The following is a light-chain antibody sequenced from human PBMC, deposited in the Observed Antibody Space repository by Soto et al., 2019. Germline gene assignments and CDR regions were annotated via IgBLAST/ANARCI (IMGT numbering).Light chain of an antibody. CDR1: SSNSGAGYD. CDR2: GNR. V-gene: IGLV1-40*01. Sequence: QAVLTQPPSVSGAPGQTVTISCTGKSSNSGAGYDVHWYQQYPGTAPRPLIYGNRNRPSGVPDRFSGSKSGTSASLAIIGLRAEDEADYYCQAYDSSLTGSYVFGTGTKLTVL. J-gene: IGLJ1*01. CDR3: QAYDSSLTGSYV.